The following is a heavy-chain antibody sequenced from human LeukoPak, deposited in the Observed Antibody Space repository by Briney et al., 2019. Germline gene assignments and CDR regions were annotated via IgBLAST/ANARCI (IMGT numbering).Heavy chain of an antibody. V-gene: IGHV4-30-4*01. D-gene: IGHD3-10*01. CDR3: ARGVYYYGSGRFDP. Sequence: SETLSLTCTVSGGSISSGDYYWSWIRQPPGKGLEWIGYIYYSGSTYYNPSLKSRVTISVDTSKNQFSLKLSSVTAADTAVYYCARGVYYYGSGRFDPWGRGTLVTVSS. CDR1: GGSISSGDYY. J-gene: IGHJ5*02. CDR2: IYYSGST.